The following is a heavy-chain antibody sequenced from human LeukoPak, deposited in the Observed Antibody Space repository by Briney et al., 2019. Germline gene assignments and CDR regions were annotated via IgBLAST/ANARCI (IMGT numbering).Heavy chain of an antibody. CDR1: GFTVSSNY. V-gene: IGHV3-30*18. D-gene: IGHD2-2*01. CDR3: AKSALGYCSSTSCSGVDY. J-gene: IGHJ4*02. Sequence: GGSLRLSCAASGFTVSSNYMSWVRQAPGKGLEWVAVISYDGSNKYYADSVKGRFTISRDNSKNTLYLQMNSLRAEGTAVYYCAKSALGYCSSTSCSGVDYWGQGTLVTVSS. CDR2: ISYDGSNK.